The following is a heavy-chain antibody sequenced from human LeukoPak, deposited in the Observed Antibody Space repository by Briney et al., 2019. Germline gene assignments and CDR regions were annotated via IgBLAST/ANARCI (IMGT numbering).Heavy chain of an antibody. J-gene: IGHJ4*02. Sequence: SQTLSLTCAIAGDSVSSNGAAWNWIRQSPSRGLEWLGRTYYRSKWYNDYAVSVKSRLTINPDTSKNQFSLQLHSVTPEDTAVYYCARATQYYYDSSGYYPYFDYWGQGTLVTVSS. V-gene: IGHV6-1*01. CDR2: TYYRSKWYN. CDR1: GDSVSSNGAA. D-gene: IGHD3-22*01. CDR3: ARATQYYYDSSGYYPYFDY.